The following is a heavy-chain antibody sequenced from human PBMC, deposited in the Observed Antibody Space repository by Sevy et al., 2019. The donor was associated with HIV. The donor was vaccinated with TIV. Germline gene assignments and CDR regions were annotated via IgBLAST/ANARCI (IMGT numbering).Heavy chain of an antibody. V-gene: IGHV3-23*01. CDR2: LSFGCGEI. J-gene: IGHJ4*02. Sequence: GGSLRLSCAASGFTFSKYFMSWVRQPPGKGLEWVSTLSFGCGEINYADSVKGRFTTSRDNSKSSVYLQMNNLRPEDTAVYYCAREGCTKPHDYWGQGTLVTVSS. CDR1: GFTFSKYF. D-gene: IGHD2-8*01. CDR3: AREGCTKPHDY.